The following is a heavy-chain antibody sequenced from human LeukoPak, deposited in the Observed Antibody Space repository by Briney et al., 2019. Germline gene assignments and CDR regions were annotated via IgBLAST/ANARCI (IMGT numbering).Heavy chain of an antibody. J-gene: IGHJ4*02. D-gene: IGHD3-16*01. CDR1: GFTFSSYW. V-gene: IGHV3-7*01. CDR3: ARDWGGKNDS. CDR2: IKQDGSEK. Sequence: ARGSLRLSCAASGFTFSSYWMTWVRQAPAKGLEWVANIKQDGSEKYYVDSVKGRFTISRDNARNSLYLQMNSLRAEDTAVYYSARDWGGKNDSWGQGTLVIVSS.